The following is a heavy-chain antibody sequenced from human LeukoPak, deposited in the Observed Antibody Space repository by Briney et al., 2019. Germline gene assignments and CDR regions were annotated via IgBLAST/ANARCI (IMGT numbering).Heavy chain of an antibody. V-gene: IGHV3-30*02. Sequence: PGGSLRLSCAASGFTFTNSAMHWVRRAPGAGLEWVALIRSGGSNEYYADSVKGRFTIYRDNAKNRLYLQMNRLSAEATAMYYCARDLGYSSGYGLDVWGQGNTVTVSS. CDR1: GFTFTNSA. CDR2: IRSGGSNE. J-gene: IGHJ6*02. D-gene: IGHD6-19*01. CDR3: ARDLGYSSGYGLDV.